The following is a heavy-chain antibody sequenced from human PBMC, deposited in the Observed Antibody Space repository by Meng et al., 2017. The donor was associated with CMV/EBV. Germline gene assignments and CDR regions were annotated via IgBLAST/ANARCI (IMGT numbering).Heavy chain of an antibody. Sequence: SLKISCAASGFTFDDYAMHWVRQAPGKGLEWVSGISWNSGSIGYADSVKGRFTISRDNAKNSLYLQMNSLRAEDTALYYCAKANYPFSGGFDYWGQGTPVTVSS. CDR2: ISWNSGSI. CDR1: GFTFDDYA. V-gene: IGHV3-9*01. CDR3: AKANYPFSGGFDY. J-gene: IGHJ4*02. D-gene: IGHD3-10*01.